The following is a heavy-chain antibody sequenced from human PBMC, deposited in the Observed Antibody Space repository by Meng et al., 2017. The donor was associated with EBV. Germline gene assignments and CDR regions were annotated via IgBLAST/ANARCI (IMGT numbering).Heavy chain of an antibody. Sequence: QLQLRESGPXQVKPXXXLYLNCTXSGDSISSFYYWGWIRQPPGRGLEWIGSVHYTGSTYYSPSLKSRVTVSVDTSKNQFSLRLTSVTAADTAVYYCARPFPSWQSPRLDPFGAWGQGTLVTVSS. D-gene: IGHD6-19*01. V-gene: IGHV4-39*01. CDR2: VHYTGST. CDR1: GDSISSFYY. J-gene: IGHJ5*02. CDR3: ARPFPSWQSPRLDPFGA.